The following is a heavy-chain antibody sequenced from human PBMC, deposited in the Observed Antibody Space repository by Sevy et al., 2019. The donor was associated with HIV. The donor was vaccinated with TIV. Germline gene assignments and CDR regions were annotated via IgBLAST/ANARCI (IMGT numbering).Heavy chain of an antibody. CDR2: ISSSGSTI. D-gene: IGHD6-19*01. CDR3: ARDGFTTSSGWYNWYFDL. Sequence: GGSLRLSCAASGFTFSSYEMNWVRQAPGKGLEWVSYISSSGSTIYYADSVKGRFTISRDNAKNSLYLQMNSLRAEDTAVYYCARDGFTTSSGWYNWYFDLWGRGTLVTVSS. J-gene: IGHJ2*01. CDR1: GFTFSSYE. V-gene: IGHV3-48*03.